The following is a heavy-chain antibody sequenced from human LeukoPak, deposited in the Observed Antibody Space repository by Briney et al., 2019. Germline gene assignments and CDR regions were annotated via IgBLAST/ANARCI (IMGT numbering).Heavy chain of an antibody. CDR2: INWNGGST. J-gene: IGHJ3*02. CDR1: GFTFSSYA. D-gene: IGHD3-3*01. V-gene: IGHV3-20*04. Sequence: GGSLRLSCAASGFTFSSYAMSWVRQAPGKGLEWVSGINWNGGSTGYADSVKGRFTISRDNAKNSLYLQMKSLRAEDTALYYCARDHGGAGQNYDFWSGYYRVHDAFDIWGQGTMVTVSS. CDR3: ARDHGGAGQNYDFWSGYYRVHDAFDI.